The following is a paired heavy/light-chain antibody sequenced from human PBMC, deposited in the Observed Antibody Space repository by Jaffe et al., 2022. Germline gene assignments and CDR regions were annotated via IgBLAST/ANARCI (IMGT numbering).Heavy chain of an antibody. D-gene: IGHD2-8*02. V-gene: IGHV3-74*01. CDR2: INPDGAIT. Sequence: EMQLVESGGGLVQPGGSLRLSCAASGFTFSNYWMYWVRQAPGEGLVCVSLINPDGAITKFADSVKGRFTVSRDNAKNTLYLQMNSLRAEDTAIYYCAKSIVMSGGDLDVWGQGTMVTVSS. CDR1: GFTFSNYW. J-gene: IGHJ3*01. CDR3: AKSIVMSGGDLDV.
Light chain of an antibody. CDR2: DAS. Sequence: EIVLTQSPATLSLSPGERATLTCRASQSVSRHLGWYQQKPGQAPRLLIYDASQRAPGIPARFSGSGSGTDFTLTISTLEAEDFAVYYCQQRTVWPRTFGPGTKVEIK. CDR3: QQRTVWPRT. J-gene: IGKJ1*01. CDR1: QSVSRH. V-gene: IGKV3-11*01.